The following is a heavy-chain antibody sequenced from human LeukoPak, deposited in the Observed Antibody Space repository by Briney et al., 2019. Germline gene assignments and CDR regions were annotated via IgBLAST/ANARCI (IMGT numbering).Heavy chain of an antibody. V-gene: IGHV1-2*02. CDR1: GYTFTGYY. J-gene: IGHJ4*02. D-gene: IGHD6-19*01. CDR3: AREGAVAGTVDY. Sequence: ASVKVSCKASGYTFTGYYMHWVRQAPGQGLEWMGWINPNSGGTNYAQKFQGRVTMTRNTSISTAYMELSSLRSEDTAVYYCAREGAVAGTVDYWGQGTLVTVSS. CDR2: INPNSGGT.